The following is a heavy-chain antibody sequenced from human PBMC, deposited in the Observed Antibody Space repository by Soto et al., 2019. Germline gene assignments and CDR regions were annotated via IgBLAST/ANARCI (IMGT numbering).Heavy chain of an antibody. D-gene: IGHD6-19*01. V-gene: IGHV4-39*01. CDR3: ARHYSSGSRNWFDP. CDR2: IYYSGST. J-gene: IGHJ5*02. CDR1: GGSINSSSYF. Sequence: SETLSFTCSVSGGSINSSSYFWGWVRQPPGKGLEWIGSIYYSGSTYYNPSLRSRVTISVDTSKNQFSLKLSSVTAADTAVFYCARHYSSGSRNWFDPWGQGTLVTVSS.